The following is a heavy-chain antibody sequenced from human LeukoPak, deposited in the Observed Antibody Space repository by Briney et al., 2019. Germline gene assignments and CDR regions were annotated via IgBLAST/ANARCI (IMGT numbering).Heavy chain of an antibody. V-gene: IGHV4-59*01. CDR3: ARVAAYYYYGMDV. CDR1: GGSFSGDY. D-gene: IGHD6-13*01. Sequence: SETLSLTCAVYGGSFSGDYWNWIRQPPGKGLEWIGYIYYSGSTNYNPSLKSRVTISVDTSKNQFSLKVSSVTAADTAVYYCARVAAYYYYGMDVWGKGTTVTVSS. J-gene: IGHJ6*04. CDR2: IYYSGST.